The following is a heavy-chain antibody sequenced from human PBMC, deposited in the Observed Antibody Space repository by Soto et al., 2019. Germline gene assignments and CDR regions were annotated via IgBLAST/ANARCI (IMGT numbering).Heavy chain of an antibody. CDR3: ARTRGGYDSALDY. V-gene: IGHV1-3*01. D-gene: IGHD5-12*01. CDR1: GYTFTSYA. Sequence: ASVKVSCKASGYTFTSYAMHWVRQAPGQRLEWMGWINAGNGNTKYSQKFQGRVTITKDTSASTAYMELSSLRSEDTAVYYCARTRGGYDSALDYWGQGTLVTVSS. CDR2: INAGNGNT. J-gene: IGHJ4*02.